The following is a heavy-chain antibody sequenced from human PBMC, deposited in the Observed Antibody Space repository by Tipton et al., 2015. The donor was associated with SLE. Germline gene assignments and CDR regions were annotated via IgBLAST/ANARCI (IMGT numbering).Heavy chain of an antibody. CDR3: AGGTGAYSDH. CDR1: GFTYSGYV. J-gene: IGHJ4*02. Sequence: SLRLSCAASGFTYSGYVMHWVRRAPGKGLEWVAFIRADGSNKDYADSVKGRFTISRDNSKNTLYLQMNRLRVEDTAVYYCAGGTGAYSDHWGQGTLVTVSS. V-gene: IGHV3-30*02. CDR2: IRADGSNK. D-gene: IGHD3-16*01.